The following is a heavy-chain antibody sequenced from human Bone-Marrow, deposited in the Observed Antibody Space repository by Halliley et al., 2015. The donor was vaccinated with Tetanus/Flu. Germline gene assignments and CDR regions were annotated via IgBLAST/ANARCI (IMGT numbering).Heavy chain of an antibody. J-gene: IGHJ6*02. CDR3: TLVLPPYGMDV. Sequence: SLRLSCAASGFTFSGSAVHWVRQASGKGLEWVGRISSTANKFATAYAASLKGRFTISRLDSKNTAYLQMNSLKTEDTAVYYCTLVLPPYGMDVWGQGTTDTVSS. D-gene: IGHD2-15*01. CDR1: GFTFSGSA. V-gene: IGHV3-73*01. CDR2: ISSTANKFAT.